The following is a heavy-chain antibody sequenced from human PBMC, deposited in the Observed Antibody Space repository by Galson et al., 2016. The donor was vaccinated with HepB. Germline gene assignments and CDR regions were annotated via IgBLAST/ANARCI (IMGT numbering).Heavy chain of an antibody. D-gene: IGHD2-21*01. CDR1: SGSISSSRYY. CDR3: ASHCGGDCYNNLADAFDI. CDR2: VYYSGTD. V-gene: IGHV4-39*01. Sequence: ETLSLTCTVSSGSISSSRYYWGWIRQPPGKGLEWIGSVYYSGTDYYDPSLKSRVSISVDTSKNQFSLRLSSVTAGSTAVYFCASHCGGDCYNNLADAFDIWGRGTMVTVSS. J-gene: IGHJ3*02.